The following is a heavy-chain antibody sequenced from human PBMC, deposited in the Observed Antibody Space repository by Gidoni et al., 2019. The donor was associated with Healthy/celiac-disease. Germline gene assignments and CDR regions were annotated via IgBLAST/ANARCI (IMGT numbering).Heavy chain of an antibody. D-gene: IGHD3-10*01. CDR1: GGSIRSRSYY. J-gene: IGHJ3*02. V-gene: IGHV4-39*07. CDR2: IYYSGST. CDR3: ARTYYYGSGSYSKDAFDI. Sequence: QLQLQESGPGLVKPSETLSLTCTVSGGSIRSRSYYWGWIRQPPGKGLEWLGSIYYSGSTYYNPSLKSRVTISVDTSKNQFSLKLSSVTAADTAVYYCARTYYYGSGSYSKDAFDIWGQGTMVTVSS.